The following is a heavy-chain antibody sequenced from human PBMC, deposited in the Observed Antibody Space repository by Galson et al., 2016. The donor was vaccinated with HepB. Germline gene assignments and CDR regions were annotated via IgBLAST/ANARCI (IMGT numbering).Heavy chain of an antibody. CDR2: TYYRSKWYN. V-gene: IGHV6-1*01. CDR1: GDSVSSNSAA. D-gene: IGHD3-22*01. Sequence: CAISGDSVSSNSAAWNWNRQSPSRGLEWLGRTYYRSKWYNDYAVSVKSRITIKPDTSKNQFSLQLNSVTTEDTAVYYCARGGGVAVITVDTYYYYGMDGWGQGTTVTVSS. CDR3: ARGGGVAVITVDTYYYYGMDG. J-gene: IGHJ6*02.